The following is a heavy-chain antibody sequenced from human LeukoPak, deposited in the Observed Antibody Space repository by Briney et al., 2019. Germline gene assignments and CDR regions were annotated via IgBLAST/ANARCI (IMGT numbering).Heavy chain of an antibody. CDR2: INHSGST. CDR3: VRRGGLRRPSDWYFDL. V-gene: IGHV4-34*01. D-gene: IGHD4-17*01. CDR1: GGSFSGYY. J-gene: IGHJ2*01. Sequence: PSETLSLTCAVYGGSFSGYYWSWIRQPPGKGLEWIGEINHSGSTNYNPSLKSRVTISVDTSKNQFSLKLSSVTAADTAVYYCVRRGGLRRPSDWYFDLWGRGTLVTVSS.